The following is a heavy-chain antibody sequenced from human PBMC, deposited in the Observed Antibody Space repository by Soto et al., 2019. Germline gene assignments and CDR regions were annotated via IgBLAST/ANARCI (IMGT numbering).Heavy chain of an antibody. J-gene: IGHJ5*02. CDR1: GGSISSGGYS. CDR2: IYHSGST. Sequence: SETLSLTCAVSGGSISSGGYSWSWIRQPPGKGLEWIGYIYHSGSTYYNPSLKSRVTISVDRSKNQFSLKLSSVTAADTAVYYCAREGRQTSRFDPWGQGTLVTVSS. CDR3: AREGRQTSRFDP. D-gene: IGHD1-26*01. V-gene: IGHV4-30-2*01.